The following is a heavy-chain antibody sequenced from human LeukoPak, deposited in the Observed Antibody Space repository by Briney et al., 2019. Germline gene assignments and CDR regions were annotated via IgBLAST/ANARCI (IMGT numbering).Heavy chain of an antibody. Sequence: SGGSLRLSCAASGFTFRIYGMHWVRQAPGKWLEWVAFIRSDGSEKYYADSVKGRFTISRDNSKNTLNLQMNSLRAEDTAVYYCAKDFGSYGDAAVYWGQGTLVTVSS. CDR3: AKDFGSYGDAAVY. CDR2: IRSDGSEK. V-gene: IGHV3-30*02. D-gene: IGHD4-17*01. J-gene: IGHJ4*02. CDR1: GFTFRIYG.